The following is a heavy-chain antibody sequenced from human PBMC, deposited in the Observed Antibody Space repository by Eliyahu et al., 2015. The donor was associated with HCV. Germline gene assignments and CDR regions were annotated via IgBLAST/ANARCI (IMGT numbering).Heavy chain of an antibody. D-gene: IGHD6-13*01. J-gene: IGHJ4*02. CDR1: GXTXXXYW. CDR3: ARASGYWAGLGY. CDR2: INSDGSST. Sequence: EVQLVESGGGLVQPGGSLRLSCAASGXTXXXYWMHWVRQAPGKGLGWVSRINSDGSSTSYADSVKGRFTISRDNAKNTLYLQMNSLRAEDTAVYYCARASGYWAGLGYWGQGTLVTVSS. V-gene: IGHV3-74*01.